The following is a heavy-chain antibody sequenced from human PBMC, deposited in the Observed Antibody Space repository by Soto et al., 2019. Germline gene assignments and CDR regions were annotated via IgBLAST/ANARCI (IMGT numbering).Heavy chain of an antibody. CDR3: AREENCSGGSCYYYYYGMDV. Sequence: GASVKVSCKASGYTFTGYYMHWVRQAPGQGLEWMGWINPNSGGTNYAQKFQGRVTMTRDTSISTAYMELSRLRSDDTAVYYCAREENCSGGSCYYYYYGMDVWGQGTTVTVSS. CDR1: GYTFTGYY. CDR2: INPNSGGT. V-gene: IGHV1-2*02. D-gene: IGHD2-15*01. J-gene: IGHJ6*02.